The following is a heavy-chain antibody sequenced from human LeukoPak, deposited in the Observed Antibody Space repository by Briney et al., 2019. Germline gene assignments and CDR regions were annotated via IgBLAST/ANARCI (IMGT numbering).Heavy chain of an antibody. V-gene: IGHV4-4*07. J-gene: IGHJ3*02. CDR2: IYTSGST. D-gene: IGHD3-22*01. CDR1: GGSISSYY. Sequence: SETLSLTRTVSGGSISSYYWSWIRQPAGKGLEWIGRIYTSGSTNYNPSLKSRVTMSVDTSKNQFSLKLSSVTAADTAVYYCARDWDWTYYYDSTRAFDIWGQGTMVTVSS. CDR3: ARDWDWTYYYDSTRAFDI.